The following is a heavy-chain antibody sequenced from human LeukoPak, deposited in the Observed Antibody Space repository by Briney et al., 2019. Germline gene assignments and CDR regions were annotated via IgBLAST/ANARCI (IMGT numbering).Heavy chain of an antibody. J-gene: IGHJ4*02. D-gene: IGHD1-7*01. V-gene: IGHV3-33*01. CDR2: IWYDGSNK. CDR1: GFTFSSYG. Sequence: GGSLRLSCAASGFTFSSYGMHWVRQAPGKGLEWVAVIWYDGSNKYYADSVKGRFTISRDNSKNTLYLQMNSLRAEDTAVYYCARLSSRGVTGTTFSYYFDYWGQGTLVTVSS. CDR3: ARLSSRGVTGTTFSYYFDY.